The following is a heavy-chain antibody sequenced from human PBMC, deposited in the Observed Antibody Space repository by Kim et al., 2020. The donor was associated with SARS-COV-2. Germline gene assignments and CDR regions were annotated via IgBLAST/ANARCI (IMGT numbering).Heavy chain of an antibody. CDR2: ISWNSGSI. V-gene: IGHV3-9*01. Sequence: GGSLRLSCAASGFTFDDYAMHWVRQAPGKGLEWVSGISWNSGSIGYADSVKGRFTISRDNAKNSLYLQMNSLRAEDTALYYCAKDRVFWSGTRDYGMDV. CDR3: AKDRVFWSGTRDYGMDV. D-gene: IGHD3-3*01. J-gene: IGHJ6*01. CDR1: GFTFDDYA.